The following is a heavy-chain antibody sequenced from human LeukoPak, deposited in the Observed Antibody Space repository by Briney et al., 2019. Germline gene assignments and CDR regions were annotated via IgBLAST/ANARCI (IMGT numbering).Heavy chain of an antibody. Sequence: SETLSLTCAVYGGSFSGYYWSWIRQPPGKGLEWIGEINHSGSTNYNPSLKSRVTISVDTSKNQFSLKLSSVIAADTAVYYCARRTAYSSSWYGYNWFDPWGQGTLVTVSS. V-gene: IGHV4-34*01. CDR3: ARRTAYSSSWYGYNWFDP. CDR1: GGSFSGYY. D-gene: IGHD6-13*01. CDR2: INHSGST. J-gene: IGHJ5*02.